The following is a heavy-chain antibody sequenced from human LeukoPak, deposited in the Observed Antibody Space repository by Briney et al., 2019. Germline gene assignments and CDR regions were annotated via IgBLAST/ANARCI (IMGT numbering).Heavy chain of an antibody. CDR1: GFTFSGYW. D-gene: IGHD2-2*01. CDR2: IKEDGSDK. CDR3: ARDTYRFDDY. V-gene: IGHV3-7*01. J-gene: IGHJ4*02. Sequence: GGSLRLSCAASGFTFSGYWMTWVRQAPGKGLEWVATIKEDGSDKYYVDSVKGRFTISRDNAKNSLYLQMNSLRAEGTATYYCARDTYRFDDYWGQGTLVTVSS.